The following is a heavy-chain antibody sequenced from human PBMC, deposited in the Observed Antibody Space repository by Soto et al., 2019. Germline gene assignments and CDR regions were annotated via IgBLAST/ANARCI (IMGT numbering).Heavy chain of an antibody. CDR1: GFTFSSYG. Sequence: QVQLVESGGGVVQPGRSLRLSCAASGFTFSSYGMHWVRKAPGKGLEWVAVISYDGSNKYYADSVKGRFTISRDNSKNTLYLQMNILRAEDTAVYYCAKDRCSSTSCYGYYYYGMDVWGQGTTVTVSS. D-gene: IGHD2-2*01. J-gene: IGHJ6*02. V-gene: IGHV3-30*18. CDR3: AKDRCSSTSCYGYYYYGMDV. CDR2: ISYDGSNK.